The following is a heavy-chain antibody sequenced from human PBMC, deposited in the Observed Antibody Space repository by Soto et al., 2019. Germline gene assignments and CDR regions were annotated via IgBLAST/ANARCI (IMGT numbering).Heavy chain of an antibody. V-gene: IGHV3-30-3*01. D-gene: IGHD4-17*01. CDR1: GFTFSSYA. CDR2: ISYDGSNK. Sequence: GGSLRLSCAASGFTFSSYAMHWVRQAPGKGLEWVAVISYDGSNKYYADSVKGRFTISRDNSKNTLYLQMNSLRAEDTAVYYCARAEYLYGGSVYYYGMDVWGQGTTVTVSS. CDR3: ARAEYLYGGSVYYYGMDV. J-gene: IGHJ6*02.